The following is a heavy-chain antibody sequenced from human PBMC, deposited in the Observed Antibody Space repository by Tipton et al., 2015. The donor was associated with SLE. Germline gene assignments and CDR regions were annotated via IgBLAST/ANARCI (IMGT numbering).Heavy chain of an antibody. J-gene: IGHJ5*02. Sequence: TLSLTCTVSGGSISSRSYDWGWIRQPPGKGLEWIGSIYDTGNTYYNPSLKSRVTISEDTSRNQFSLKLTSVTAADTAVYYCARSKGWFDPWGQGTLVTVSS. V-gene: IGHV4-39*01. CDR3: ARSKGWFDP. CDR1: GGSISSRSYD. CDR2: IYDTGNT.